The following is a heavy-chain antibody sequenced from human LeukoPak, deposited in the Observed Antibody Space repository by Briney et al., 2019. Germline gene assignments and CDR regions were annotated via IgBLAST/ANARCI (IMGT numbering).Heavy chain of an antibody. CDR1: GFTLSSYA. CDR2: ISGSGGST. V-gene: IGHV3-23*01. CDR3: ARGASSVSLDYFDY. Sequence: GGSLRLSCAASGFTLSSYAMSWVRQAPGKGLEWVSAISGSGGSTYYADSVKGRFTISRDNAKNSLYLQMNSLRAEDTAVYYCARGASSVSLDYFDYWGXGTXVTXXS. J-gene: IGHJ4*02. D-gene: IGHD6-6*01.